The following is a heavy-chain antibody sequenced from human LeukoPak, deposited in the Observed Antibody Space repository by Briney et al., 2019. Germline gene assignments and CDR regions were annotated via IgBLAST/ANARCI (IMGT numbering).Heavy chain of an antibody. D-gene: IGHD3-10*01. J-gene: IGHJ6*04. V-gene: IGHV3-30*03. CDR1: GFIFSAFG. CDR2: ATYDGSNK. Sequence: GRSLRLSCVGSGFIFSAFGMHWVRQAPGKGPEWVAGATYDGSNKFYGDSVKGRFIISRDNSKNMLYLQMDSLRPEDTAVYYCARDEILLLWFGRSLDVWGKGTTVTVSS. CDR3: ARDEILLLWFGRSLDV.